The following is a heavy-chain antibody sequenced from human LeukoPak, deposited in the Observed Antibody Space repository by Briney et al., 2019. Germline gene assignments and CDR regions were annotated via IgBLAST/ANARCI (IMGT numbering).Heavy chain of an antibody. CDR2: INHSGST. CDR3: ARGYDDTAMVTLVDY. D-gene: IGHD5-18*01. V-gene: IGHV4-34*01. J-gene: IGHJ4*02. CDR1: GGSFSGYY. Sequence: PSETLSLTCAVYGGSFSGYYWSWIRQPPGKGLEWIGEINHSGSTNYNPSLKSRVTISVDTSKNQFSLKLSSVTAADTAVYYCARGYDDTAMVTLVDYWGQGTLVTVSS.